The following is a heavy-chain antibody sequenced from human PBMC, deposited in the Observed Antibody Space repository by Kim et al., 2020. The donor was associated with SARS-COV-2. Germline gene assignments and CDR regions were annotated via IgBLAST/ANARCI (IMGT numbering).Heavy chain of an antibody. CDR1: GFTVSSNY. V-gene: IGHV3-53*04. CDR2: IYSGGST. Sequence: GGSLRLSCAASGFTVSSNYMSWVRQAPGKGLEWVSVIYSGGSTYYADSVKGRFTISRHNSKNTLYLQMNSLRAEDTAVYYCARDRHSSSWYGDAFDIWGQGTMVTVSS. CDR3: ARDRHSSSWYGDAFDI. D-gene: IGHD6-13*01. J-gene: IGHJ3*02.